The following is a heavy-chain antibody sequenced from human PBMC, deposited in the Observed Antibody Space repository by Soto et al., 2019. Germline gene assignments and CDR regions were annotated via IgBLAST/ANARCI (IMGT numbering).Heavy chain of an antibody. J-gene: IGHJ5*02. CDR1: GFGFFSYA. CDR2: ISGGGGHT. V-gene: IGHV3-23*01. CDR3: AKIEMGWFAH. D-gene: IGHD2-8*01. Sequence: GGSLRLSCTGSGFGFFSYAISLVRQAPGKGLEWGSTISGGGGHTYYADSVKGRFVVSRDNDKNTVYLHMSSLTGEDTAVYFCAKIEMGWFAHWGQGTQVTVSS.